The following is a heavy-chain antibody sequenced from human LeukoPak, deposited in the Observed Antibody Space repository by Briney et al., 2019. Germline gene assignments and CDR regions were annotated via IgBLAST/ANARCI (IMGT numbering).Heavy chain of an antibody. Sequence: SETLSLTCTFAGSIITTTYYWGWIRPPPGKGLQWIGSISYSGTTYYNPSLKSRVTISLDTSKSQFSLSLSSVTAADTAVYYCARIAGGAVAGDFDYWGQGTLVTVSS. CDR1: AGSIITTTYY. CDR3: ARIAGGAVAGDFDY. D-gene: IGHD6-19*01. CDR2: ISYSGTT. J-gene: IGHJ4*02. V-gene: IGHV4-39*01.